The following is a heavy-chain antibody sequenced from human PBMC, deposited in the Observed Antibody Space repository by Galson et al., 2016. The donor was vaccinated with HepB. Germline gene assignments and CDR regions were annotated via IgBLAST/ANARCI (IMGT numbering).Heavy chain of an antibody. CDR1: GGTFSSYP. J-gene: IGHJ4*02. D-gene: IGHD6-19*01. Sequence: SVKVSCKASGGTFSSYPFSWVRQAPGQGLEWMGWISGNNDHTNYAQKLQGRVTMTTDTSTSTAYMELRSLRSDDTAVYYCAIAVAGNFDYWGQGTLVTVSS. CDR3: AIAVAGNFDY. CDR2: ISGNNDHT. V-gene: IGHV1-18*01.